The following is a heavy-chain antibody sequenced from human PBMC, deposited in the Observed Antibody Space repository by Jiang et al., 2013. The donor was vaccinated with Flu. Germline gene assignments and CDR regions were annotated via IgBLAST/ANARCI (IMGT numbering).Heavy chain of an antibody. CDR2: INPNSGGT. D-gene: IGHD3-16*02. J-gene: IGHJ6*02. CDR3: ARDGTSGELSGYYGMDV. CDR1: DTPSPAT. Sequence: SGAEVKKPWGLVKVLLQGVLDTPSPATICTGCDRPLGQGLEWMGRINPNSGGTNYAQKFQGRVTMTRDTSTSTVYLELSSLRSEDTAVYYCARDGTSGELSGYYGMDVWGQ. V-gene: IGHV1-2*06.